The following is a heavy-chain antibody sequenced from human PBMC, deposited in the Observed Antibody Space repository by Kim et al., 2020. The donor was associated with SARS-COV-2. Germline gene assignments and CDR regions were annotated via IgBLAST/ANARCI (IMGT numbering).Heavy chain of an antibody. J-gene: IGHJ6*02. D-gene: IGHD2-15*01. Sequence: DSVKGRFTISRDNAKNSLYLQMNSLRAEDTAVYYCARGVVQIYYYYGMDVWGQGTTVTVSS. V-gene: IGHV3-21*01. CDR3: ARGVVQIYYYYGMDV.